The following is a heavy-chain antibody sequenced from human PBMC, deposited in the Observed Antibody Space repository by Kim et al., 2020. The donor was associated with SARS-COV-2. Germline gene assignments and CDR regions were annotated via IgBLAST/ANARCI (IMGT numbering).Heavy chain of an antibody. V-gene: IGHV3-30-3*01. Sequence: GGSLRLSCAASGFTFSSYAMHWVRQAPGKGLEWVAVISYDGSNKYYADSVKGRFTISRDNSKNTLYLQMNSLRAEDTAVYYCARSKTQEYYFDYWGQGTLVTVSS. CDR1: GFTFSSYA. CDR2: ISYDGSNK. J-gene: IGHJ4*02. CDR3: ARSKTQEYYFDY. D-gene: IGHD3-10*01.